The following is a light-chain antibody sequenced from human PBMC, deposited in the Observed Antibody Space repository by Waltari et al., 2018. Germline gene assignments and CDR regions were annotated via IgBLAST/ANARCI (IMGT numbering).Light chain of an antibody. J-gene: IGLJ3*02. CDR3: CSYAGRNIWV. CDR2: EVI. CDR1: SSNVGFYNI. Sequence: QSALTQPASVSGSPGQSITISCTGTSSNVGFYNIVSWYQQHPGKSPELVVYEVISRPSGVSNRFSGSKSGNTASLTISGLQAEDEADYYCCSYAGRNIWVFGGGTKLTVL. V-gene: IGLV2-23*02.